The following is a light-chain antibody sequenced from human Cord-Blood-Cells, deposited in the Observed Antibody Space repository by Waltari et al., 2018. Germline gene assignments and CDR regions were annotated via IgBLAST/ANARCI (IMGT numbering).Light chain of an antibody. J-gene: IGKJ1*01. V-gene: IGKV3-20*01. CDR3: QQYGSSRT. CDR1: QSVSSSY. Sequence: EIVLTQSPGTLSLSPGERATISCRANQSVSSSYLAWYQQKPGQAPRLLIYGASSRATGIPDRFSGSGSGTDFTLTISRLEPEDFAVYYCQQYGSSRTFGQGTKVEIK. CDR2: GAS.